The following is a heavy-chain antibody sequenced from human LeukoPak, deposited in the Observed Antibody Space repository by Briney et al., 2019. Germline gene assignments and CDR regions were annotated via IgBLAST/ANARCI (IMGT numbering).Heavy chain of an antibody. CDR3: RRGCTNGVCPFDY. V-gene: IGHV4-39*01. D-gene: IGHD2-8*01. J-gene: IGHJ4*02. CDR1: GGSIDTVAFY. CDR2: IYDSENE. Sequence: SETLSLTCTVSGGSIDTVAFYWGWVRQPPETGLEWLGTIYDSENEFHNPSLNTRVTISADTSKNQFSLKLNSVTAADTAVYYCRRGCTNGVCPFDYWGQGTLVTVSS.